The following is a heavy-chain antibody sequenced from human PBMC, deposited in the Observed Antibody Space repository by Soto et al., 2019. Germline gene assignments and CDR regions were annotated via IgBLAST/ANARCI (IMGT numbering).Heavy chain of an antibody. J-gene: IGHJ4*02. D-gene: IGHD6-13*01. CDR1: GGTFSSYA. V-gene: IGHV1-69*13. CDR2: IIPIFGTA. CDR3: ARAPYIAAAGKAFDY. Sequence: SVKVSGKASGGTFSSYAISWVRQAPGQGLEWMGGIIPIFGTANYAQKFQGRVTITADESTSTAYMELSSLRSEDTAVYYCARAPYIAAAGKAFDYWGQGTLVTVSS.